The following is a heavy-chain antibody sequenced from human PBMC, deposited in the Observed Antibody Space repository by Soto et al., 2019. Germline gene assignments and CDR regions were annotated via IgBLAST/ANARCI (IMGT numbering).Heavy chain of an antibody. V-gene: IGHV5-51*01. CDR3: ARHVSLSMIAPLAY. CDR2: IYPGDSDT. CDR1: RYSFTSYW. D-gene: IGHD3-22*01. Sequence: KSLKISCKGSRYSFTSYWIGWVRQMRGKGLEWMGIIYPGDSDTRYSPSFQGQVTISADKSISTAYLQWSSLKASDTAMYYCARHVSLSMIAPLAYWGQGTLVTGSS. J-gene: IGHJ4*02.